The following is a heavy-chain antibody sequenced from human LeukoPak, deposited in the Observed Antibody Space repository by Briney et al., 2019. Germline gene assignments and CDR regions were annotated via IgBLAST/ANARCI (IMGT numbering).Heavy chain of an antibody. CDR2: IGPSGGST. V-gene: IGHV1-46*01. J-gene: IGHJ5*02. CDR3: ARDLGLRGVTNWFDP. CDR1: AYTFSTYL. Sequence: GASVKVSCKASAYTFSTYLLHWVRQAPGQGLEWMGIIGPSGGSTGYAQKFQGRVTMTRDTSTSTVYMELSSLRSEDTAVYYCARDLGLRGVTNWFDPWGQGTLVTVSS. D-gene: IGHD3-10*01.